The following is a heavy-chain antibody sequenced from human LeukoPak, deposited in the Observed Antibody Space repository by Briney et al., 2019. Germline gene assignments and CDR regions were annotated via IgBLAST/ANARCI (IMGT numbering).Heavy chain of an antibody. CDR1: GYTFTAYY. J-gene: IGHJ4*02. CDR3: ARARVPIAVAGLYYFDY. Sequence: ASVKVSCKASGYTFTAYYIHWLRQAPGQGPEWMGWIKPDSGSSHYAQKFQGRVTMTRDTSSNSAYTDLTRLKSDDTALYYCARARVPIAVAGLYYFDYWGQGALVTVSS. V-gene: IGHV1-2*02. CDR2: IKPDSGSS. D-gene: IGHD6-19*01.